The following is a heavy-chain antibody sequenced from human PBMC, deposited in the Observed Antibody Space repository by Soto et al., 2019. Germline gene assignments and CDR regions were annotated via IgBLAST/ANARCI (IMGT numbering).Heavy chain of an antibody. V-gene: IGHV3-74*01. CDR1: GFTFSSYW. Sequence: GGSLRLSCAASGFTFSSYWMHWVRQAPGKGLVWVSRINSDGSSTSYADSVKGRFTISRDNAKNTLYLQMNSLRAEDTAVYYCAREIENWNYYGMDVWGQGTTVTVSS. CDR2: INSDGSST. J-gene: IGHJ6*02. D-gene: IGHD1-1*01. CDR3: AREIENWNYYGMDV.